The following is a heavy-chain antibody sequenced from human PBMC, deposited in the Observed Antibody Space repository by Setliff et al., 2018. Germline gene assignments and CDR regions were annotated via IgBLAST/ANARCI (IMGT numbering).Heavy chain of an antibody. CDR2: INHSGST. CDR1: GGSFSGYY. Sequence: SETLSLTCAVYGGSFSGYYWSWIRQPPGKGLEWIGEINHSGSTNYNPSLKGRVTISVDTSKNQFSLKLSSVTAADTAVYYCARSPITIFGVVLHPLDYWGQGTLVTVSS. D-gene: IGHD3-3*01. CDR3: ARSPITIFGVVLHPLDY. J-gene: IGHJ4*02. V-gene: IGHV4-34*01.